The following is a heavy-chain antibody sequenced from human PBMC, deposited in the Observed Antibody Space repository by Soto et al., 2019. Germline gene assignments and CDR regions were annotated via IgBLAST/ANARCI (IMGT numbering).Heavy chain of an antibody. CDR2: MSYDGSSK. V-gene: IGHV3-30*18. J-gene: IGHJ4*02. Sequence: PGGSLRLSCASSGFNFSSFGMHWVRQAPGKGLEWVALMSYDGSSKYYQDSLKGRFTISRDKSKNTLYLQMSSLRVEDTAVYYCAKDRGWSSADLEYWGQGTLV. CDR3: AKDRGWSSADLEY. CDR1: GFNFSSFG. D-gene: IGHD6-19*01.